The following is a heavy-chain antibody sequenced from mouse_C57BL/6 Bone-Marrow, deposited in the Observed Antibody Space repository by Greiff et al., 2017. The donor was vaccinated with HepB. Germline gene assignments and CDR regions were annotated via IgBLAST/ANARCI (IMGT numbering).Heavy chain of an antibody. CDR3: TRDYYGSSPHWYFDV. CDR1: GYTFTSYW. J-gene: IGHJ1*03. CDR2: IYPGNSDT. V-gene: IGHV1-5*01. Sequence: VQQQSGTVLARPGASVKMSCKTSGYTFTSYWMHWVKQRPGQGLEWIGAIYPGNSDTSYNQKFKGKAKLTAVTSASTAYMELSSLTNEDSAVYYCTRDYYGSSPHWYFDVWGTGTTVTVSS. D-gene: IGHD1-1*01.